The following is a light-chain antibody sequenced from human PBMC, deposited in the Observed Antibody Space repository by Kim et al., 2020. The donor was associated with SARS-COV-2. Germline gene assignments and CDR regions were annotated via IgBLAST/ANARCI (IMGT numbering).Light chain of an antibody. CDR3: KSRDRRGYVI. CDR2: GKD. CDR1: SLRSYY. Sequence: SSELTQDPAVSVALGQTVRITCQGDSLRSYYATWYQQKSGQAPVLVFSGKDKRPSGIPDRFSGSSSGSTASLTITGAQAEDEADYYCKSRDRRGYVIFGGGTKVTVL. V-gene: IGLV3-19*01. J-gene: IGLJ2*01.